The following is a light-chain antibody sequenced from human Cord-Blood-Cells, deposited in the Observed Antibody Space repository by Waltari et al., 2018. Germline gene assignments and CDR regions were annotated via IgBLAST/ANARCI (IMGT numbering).Light chain of an antibody. Sequence: QSALTQPPSASGSPGQSLTISCTGTSSDGGGYNHVSWYQQHPGKAPKLMIYEGSKRPSGVSDRFSGSKSGNTASLTISGLQAEDEADYYCCSYAGNSTYVFGTGTKVTVL. CDR3: CSYAGNSTYV. CDR2: EGS. CDR1: SSDGGGYNH. V-gene: IGLV2-23*01. J-gene: IGLJ1*01.